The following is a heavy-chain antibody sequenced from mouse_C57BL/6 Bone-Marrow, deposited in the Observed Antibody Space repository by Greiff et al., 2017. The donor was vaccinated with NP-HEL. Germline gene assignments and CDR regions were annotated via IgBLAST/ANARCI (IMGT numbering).Heavy chain of an antibody. D-gene: IGHD2-3*01. CDR3: ARDADGYWFAY. Sequence: EVQLQESGPGLVKPSQSLSLTCSVTGYSITSGYYWNWIRQFPGNKLEWMGYISYDGSNNYNPSLKNRISITRDTSKNQFFLKLNSVTTEDTATYYCARDADGYWFAYWGQGTLVTVSA. CDR1: GYSITSGYY. CDR2: ISYDGSN. V-gene: IGHV3-6*01. J-gene: IGHJ3*01.